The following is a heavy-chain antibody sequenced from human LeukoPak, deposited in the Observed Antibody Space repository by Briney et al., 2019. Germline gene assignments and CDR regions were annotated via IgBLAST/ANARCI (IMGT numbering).Heavy chain of an antibody. J-gene: IGHJ3*02. CDR3: ARDLAPNTYSELHAFDI. V-gene: IGHV1-69*06. CDR1: GGTFSNYA. D-gene: IGHD3-3*01. CDR2: IIPIFGTA. Sequence: GASVKVSCKASGGTFSNYAISWVRQAPGQGLEWMGGIIPIFGTANYAQKFRGRVTITADKSTRTAYMELSSLRSDDTAVYYCARDLAPNTYSELHAFDIWGQGTMVTVSS.